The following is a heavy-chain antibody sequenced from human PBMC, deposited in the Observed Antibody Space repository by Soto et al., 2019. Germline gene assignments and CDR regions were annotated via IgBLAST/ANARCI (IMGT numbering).Heavy chain of an antibody. V-gene: IGHV3-64*01. Sequence: EVQLVESGGGLAQPGGSLRLSCADSGFTLSGYAMDWVRQAPGKGLEYVSGISSNGVGTYYANSVQGRFTISRDNSKNTVYLQMGSLRPEDMAVYYCARRARPDFYYMDVWGKGTTVTVSS. CDR1: GFTLSGYA. D-gene: IGHD6-6*01. CDR3: ARRARPDFYYMDV. J-gene: IGHJ6*03. CDR2: ISSNGVGT.